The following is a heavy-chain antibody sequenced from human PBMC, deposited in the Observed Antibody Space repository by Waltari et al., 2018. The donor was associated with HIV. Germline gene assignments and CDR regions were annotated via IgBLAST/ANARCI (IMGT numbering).Heavy chain of an antibody. J-gene: IGHJ6*02. V-gene: IGHV3-30-3*01. CDR1: RFTFSNYA. Sequence: QVHLVESGGGVVEPGRSLRLSCRGSRFTFSNYAMHWVRQAPGKGLECVGVKAYDGAYIYYADTVKGRFTICRDNSRNTLSQQMDSLRTDDTAMYYCADETYDDFFDFHMDVWGQGTMVTVSS. CDR3: ADETYDDFFDFHMDV. CDR2: KAYDGAYI. D-gene: IGHD3-16*01.